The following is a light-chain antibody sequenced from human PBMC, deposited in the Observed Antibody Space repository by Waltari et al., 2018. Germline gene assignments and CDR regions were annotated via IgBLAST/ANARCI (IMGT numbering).Light chain of an antibody. J-gene: IGKJ2*01. Sequence: DTVLTQSPVTLSLSPVEGSTLSCTASPSVGSSLSWYQQQPGQAPRLLIYHASNRAAGIPARFSGSGSGTDFTLTSSSLAHEDVAVYYCQQRSNWNTFGQGTKLEIK. CDR3: QQRSNWNT. CDR2: HAS. CDR1: PSVGSS. V-gene: IGKV3-11*01.